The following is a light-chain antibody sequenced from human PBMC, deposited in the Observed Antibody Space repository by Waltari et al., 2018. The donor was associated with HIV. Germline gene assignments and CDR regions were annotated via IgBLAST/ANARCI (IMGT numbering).Light chain of an antibody. Sequence: QSALAQPASVSGSPGQSITISCTGTTSDVGTYNYVSWYQQHPGKGPKLVIFDVSHRPSGISDRFSGSRSGNTASLTISGLRAEDEADYFCSSYSTNTNNSPWVFGGGTKVIVL. CDR1: TSDVGTYNY. CDR2: DVS. V-gene: IGLV2-14*03. CDR3: SSYSTNTNNSPWV. J-gene: IGLJ3*02.